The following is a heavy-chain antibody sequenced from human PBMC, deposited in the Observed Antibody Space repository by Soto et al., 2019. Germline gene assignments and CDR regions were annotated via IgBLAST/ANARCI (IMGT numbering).Heavy chain of an antibody. Sequence: QVQLVESGGGVVQPGRSLRLSCAASGFTFSSYGMHWVRQAPGKGLEWVAVISYDGSNKYYADSVKGRFTISRDNSKNTLYLQMNSLRAEDTAVYYCAKGYSSGWPNYFDYWGQGTLVTVSS. CDR2: ISYDGSNK. CDR3: AKGYSSGWPNYFDY. CDR1: GFTFSSYG. D-gene: IGHD6-19*01. V-gene: IGHV3-30*18. J-gene: IGHJ4*02.